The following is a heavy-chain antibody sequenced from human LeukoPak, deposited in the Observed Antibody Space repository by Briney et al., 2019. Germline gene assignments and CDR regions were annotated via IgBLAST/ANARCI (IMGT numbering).Heavy chain of an antibody. CDR3: ARGYYYGSGSYWYYYYYYMDV. D-gene: IGHD3-10*01. V-gene: IGHV1-2*02. J-gene: IGHJ6*03. CDR1: GYSFTSHY. Sequence: GASVKVSCKASGYSFTSHYMHWVRQAPGQGLEWMGWINPNSGGTNYAQKFQGRVTMTRDTSISTAYMELSRLRSDDTAVYYCARGYYYGSGSYWYYYYYYMDVWGKGTTVTVSS. CDR2: INPNSGGT.